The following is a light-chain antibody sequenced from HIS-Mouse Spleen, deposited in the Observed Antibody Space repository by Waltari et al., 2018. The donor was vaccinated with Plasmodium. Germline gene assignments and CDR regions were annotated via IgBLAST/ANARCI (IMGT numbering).Light chain of an antibody. J-gene: IGKJ3*01. CDR1: QDNINY. Sequence: DIQMTQSPSSLSASVGDRVTITCQASQDNINYLNWYQQKPGKAPKLLIYDASNLETGVPSRFSGSGSGTDFTFTISSLQPEDIATYYCQQYDNLPPLFTFGPGTKVDIK. CDR3: QQYDNLPPLFT. CDR2: DAS. V-gene: IGKV1-33*01.